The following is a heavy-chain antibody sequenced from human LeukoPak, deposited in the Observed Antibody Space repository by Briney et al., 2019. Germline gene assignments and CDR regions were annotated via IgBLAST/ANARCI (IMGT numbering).Heavy chain of an antibody. J-gene: IGHJ4*02. CDR2: IHYSGST. CDR3: ACLEGDY. V-gene: IGHV4-59*08. CDR1: GGSIGSYY. Sequence: KPSETLPLTCNVSGGSIGSYYWSWIRQPPGKGLEWIGFIHYSGSTNYNPSLKSRVTTSVDTSKNQFSLKLSSVTAADTAVYYCACLEGDYWGQGTLVTVPS. D-gene: IGHD3-16*01.